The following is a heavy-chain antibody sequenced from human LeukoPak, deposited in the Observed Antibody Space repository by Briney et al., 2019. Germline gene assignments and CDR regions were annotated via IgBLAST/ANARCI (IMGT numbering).Heavy chain of an antibody. CDR3: ARDSGYDDDAFDI. Sequence: GGSLRLSCEASGFSFSSYWRHWVRQAPGKGLVWVSLINSDGSSTSYADSVKGRFTISRDNAKNTLYLQMNSLRAEDTAVYYCARDSGYDDDAFDIWGQGTMVTVSS. CDR1: GFSFSSYW. V-gene: IGHV3-74*01. CDR2: INSDGSST. D-gene: IGHD5-12*01. J-gene: IGHJ3*02.